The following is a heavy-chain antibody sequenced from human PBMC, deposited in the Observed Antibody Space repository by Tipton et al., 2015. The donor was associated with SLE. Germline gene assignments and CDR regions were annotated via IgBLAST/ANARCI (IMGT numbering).Heavy chain of an antibody. CDR2: DMSSGRT. J-gene: IGHJ4*02. CDR3: ALHSGSSLED. V-gene: IGHV4-61*09. D-gene: IGHD1-26*01. Sequence: TLSLTCTVSGASLSTGPYYWSWIRQPAGKGLEWIGHDMSSGRTDYNPSLERRVTISTDMSKNQFSLTLTSVTAADTATYYCALHSGSSLEDWGQGTLVTVSS. CDR1: GASLSTGPYY.